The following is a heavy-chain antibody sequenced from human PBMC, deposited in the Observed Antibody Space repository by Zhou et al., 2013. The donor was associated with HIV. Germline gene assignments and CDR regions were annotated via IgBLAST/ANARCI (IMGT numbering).Heavy chain of an antibody. D-gene: IGHD3-22*01. V-gene: IGHV1-46*01. CDR1: GYPFTSYY. CDR2: INPGIGST. Sequence: QVQLVQSGAEMKKPGASVNISCKASGYPFTSYYIHWVRQAPGQGLEWMGLINPGIGSTYYAEKFQGRVTMTRDTSTNTVNMQLGTLTSEDTAVYYCGRPLTTNSGYYNAHWGQGTLVTVSS. J-gene: IGHJ1*01. CDR3: GRPLTTNSGYYNAH.